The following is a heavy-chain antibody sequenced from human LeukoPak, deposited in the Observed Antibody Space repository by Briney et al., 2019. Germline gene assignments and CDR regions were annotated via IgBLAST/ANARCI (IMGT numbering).Heavy chain of an antibody. CDR1: GGSFSGYY. D-gene: IGHD6-6*01. CDR2: INHSGST. J-gene: IGHJ4*02. CDR3: ARGRAWGAARPGFDY. Sequence: SETLSLTCAVYGGSFSGYYWSWIRQPPGKGLEWIGEINHSGSTNYNPSLKSRVTISVDASKNQFSLKLSSVTAADTAVYYCARGRAWGAARPGFDYWGQGTLVTVSS. V-gene: IGHV4-34*01.